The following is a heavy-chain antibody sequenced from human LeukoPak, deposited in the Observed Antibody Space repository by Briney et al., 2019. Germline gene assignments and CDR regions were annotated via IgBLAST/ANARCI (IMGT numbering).Heavy chain of an antibody. CDR2: INPSGGST. V-gene: IGHV1-46*01. D-gene: IGHD3-3*01. CDR1: GYTFTSYY. J-gene: IGHJ4*02. Sequence: ASVKVSCKASGYTFTSYYMHWVRQAPGQGLEWMGIINPSGGSTSYAQKFQGRVTMTRDTSTSTVYMELSSLRSEDTAVYYCARESARITIFGVGSRKNALDYWGQGTLVTVSS. CDR3: ARESARITIFGVGSRKNALDY.